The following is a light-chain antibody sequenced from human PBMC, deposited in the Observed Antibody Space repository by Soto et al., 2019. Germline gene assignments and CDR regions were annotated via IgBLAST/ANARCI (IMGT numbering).Light chain of an antibody. Sequence: AIRMTQSPSSFSASRGDRVTITCRASQGISSYLAWYQQKPGTAPKLLIYAASTLQSGVPSRFSGSGSGAEFTLTISSLQPEDFATYYCQQFNSYPRTFGQGTKVDIK. CDR2: AAS. CDR1: QGISSY. CDR3: QQFNSYPRT. J-gene: IGKJ1*01. V-gene: IGKV1-8*01.